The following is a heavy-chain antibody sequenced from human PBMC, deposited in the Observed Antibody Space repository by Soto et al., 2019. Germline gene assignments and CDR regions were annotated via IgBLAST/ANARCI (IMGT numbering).Heavy chain of an antibody. CDR3: ARGPFIRYSSSWSHWFDP. J-gene: IGHJ5*02. V-gene: IGHV4-34*01. Sequence: PSEPLSLTCAVFGGSFSGYYWSWIRQPPGKGLEWIGEINHSGSTNYNPSLKSRVTISVDTSKNQFSLKLSSVTAADTAVYYCARGPFIRYSSSWSHWFDPWGQGTLVTVSS. CDR2: INHSGST. D-gene: IGHD6-13*01. CDR1: GGSFSGYY.